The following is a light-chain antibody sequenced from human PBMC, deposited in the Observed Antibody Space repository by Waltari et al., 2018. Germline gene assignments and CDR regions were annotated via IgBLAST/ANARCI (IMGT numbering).Light chain of an antibody. CDR1: SSNLASYTL. CDR3: CSYADNRV. CDR2: EGA. V-gene: IGLV2-23*01. J-gene: IGLJ3*02. Sequence: QSALTQPASVSGSPGQSITISCTASSSNLASYTLVSWYQQHAGKPPKLIIYEGAKRPSGVLNGSSGAKAGDTASLTISGLQAEDEADYYCCSYADNRVFGGGTKLTVL.